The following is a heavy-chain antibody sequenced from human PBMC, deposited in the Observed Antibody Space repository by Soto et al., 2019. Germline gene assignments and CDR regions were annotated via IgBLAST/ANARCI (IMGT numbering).Heavy chain of an antibody. CDR2: IYYSGST. V-gene: IGHV4-31*03. Sequence: SETLSLTCTVSGGSISSGGYYWSWIRQHPGKGLEWIGYIYYSGSTYYNPSLKSRVTISVDTSKNQFSLKLSSVTAADTAVYYCARGSHNDDYGDYVSEYYYYYMDVWGKGTTVT. CDR1: GGSISSGGYY. J-gene: IGHJ6*03. D-gene: IGHD4-17*01. CDR3: ARGSHNDDYGDYVSEYYYYYMDV.